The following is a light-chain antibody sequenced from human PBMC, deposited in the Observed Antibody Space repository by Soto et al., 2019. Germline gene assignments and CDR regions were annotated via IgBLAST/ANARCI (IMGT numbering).Light chain of an antibody. CDR3: QQSSRTPWT. J-gene: IGKJ1*01. Sequence: DIQMTQSPSSLSESVGDRVTITCRASQSISNYLNWYQQKPGKAPKLLIYTASSLQSGVPSRFSGSGSGTDFTLTISSLQPEDFATYFCQQSSRTPWTFGQGTKVEIK. V-gene: IGKV1-39*01. CDR2: TAS. CDR1: QSISNY.